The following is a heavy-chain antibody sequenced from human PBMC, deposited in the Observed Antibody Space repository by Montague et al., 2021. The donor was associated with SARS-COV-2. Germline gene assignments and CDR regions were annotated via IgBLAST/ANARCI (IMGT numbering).Heavy chain of an antibody. Sequence: SETLSLTCTVSGGSINSFYWSWARQSPGKRMEWIGYIHHSGSTKYNPSLQSRVTMSLDTSRNQLSLKLSSVTAADTAIYYCATQAGGLTSGSLDYWGQGTLVTVSS. CDR1: GGSINSFY. J-gene: IGHJ4*02. CDR3: ATQAGGLTSGSLDY. V-gene: IGHV4-59*08. CDR2: IHHSGST. D-gene: IGHD6-13*01.